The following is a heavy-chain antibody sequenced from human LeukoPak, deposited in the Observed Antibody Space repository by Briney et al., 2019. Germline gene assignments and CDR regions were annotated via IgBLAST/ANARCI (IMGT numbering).Heavy chain of an antibody. CDR3: ARADSSSWYDYYYGMDV. Sequence: PSETLSLTCTVSGGSISSYYWSWIRQPPGKGLEWIGYIYYNGSTKYNPSLKSRVTISVDTSKNQFSLKLSSVTAADTAVYYCARADSSSWYDYYYGMDVWGQGTTVTVSS. V-gene: IGHV4-59*01. CDR1: GGSISSYY. J-gene: IGHJ6*02. D-gene: IGHD6-13*01. CDR2: IYYNGST.